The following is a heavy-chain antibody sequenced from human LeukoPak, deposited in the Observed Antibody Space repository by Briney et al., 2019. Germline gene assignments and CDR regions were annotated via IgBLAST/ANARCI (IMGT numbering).Heavy chain of an antibody. Sequence: SETLSLTCTVSGDSISSGDYYWSWIRQPAGKGLEWIGRISSSGSTNYNPSLKSRVTISVDTSKNQFSLKLSSVTAADTAVYYCARGQYFQHWGQGTLVTVSS. CDR1: GDSISSGDYY. CDR2: ISSSGST. CDR3: ARGQYFQH. V-gene: IGHV4-61*02. J-gene: IGHJ1*01.